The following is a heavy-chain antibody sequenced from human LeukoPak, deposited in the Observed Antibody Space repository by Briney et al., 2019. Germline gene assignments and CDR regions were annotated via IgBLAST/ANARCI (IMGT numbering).Heavy chain of an antibody. CDR1: GYTFTDSY. V-gene: IGHV1-2*02. CDR2: INPKSGVT. Sequence: ASVKVSCKASGYTFTDSYMHWVRQAPGQGLEWMANINPKSGVTEYAQKFQGRVTVTRDTSIATAYIELNSLTSDDTAVCYCARSGYNYGLDWGQGTLVTVSS. D-gene: IGHD5-18*01. J-gene: IGHJ4*02. CDR3: ARSGYNYGLD.